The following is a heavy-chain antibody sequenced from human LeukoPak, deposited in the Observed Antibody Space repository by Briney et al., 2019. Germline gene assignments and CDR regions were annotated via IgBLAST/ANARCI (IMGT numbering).Heavy chain of an antibody. V-gene: IGHV4-59*01. J-gene: IGHJ5*02. Sequence: SETLSLTCTVSGGSITSSYWGWIRQSPGQGREWIGYIHYTGSTNYNPSLKSRVTMLIDTSKNQFSLELSSVTAADTAVYYCARGRYSAGDNWFDPWGQGTLVTVSS. CDR3: ARGRYSAGDNWFDP. D-gene: IGHD3-9*01. CDR2: IHYTGST. CDR1: GGSITSSY.